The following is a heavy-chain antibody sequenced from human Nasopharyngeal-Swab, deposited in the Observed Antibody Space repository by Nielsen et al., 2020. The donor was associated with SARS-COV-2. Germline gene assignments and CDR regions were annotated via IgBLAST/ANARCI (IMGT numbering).Heavy chain of an antibody. CDR3: TRPRGGSTIFGVVNDY. D-gene: IGHD3-3*01. J-gene: IGHJ4*02. V-gene: IGHV3-73*01. Sequence: VRQMPGKGLEWVGRIRSKANSYATAYAASVKGRFTISRDDSKNTAYLQMNSLKTEDTAVYYCTRPRGGSTIFGVVNDYWGQGTPVTVSS. CDR2: IRSKANSYAT.